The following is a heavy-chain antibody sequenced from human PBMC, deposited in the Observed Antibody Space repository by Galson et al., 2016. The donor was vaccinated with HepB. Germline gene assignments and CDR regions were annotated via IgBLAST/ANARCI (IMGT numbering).Heavy chain of an antibody. CDR2: IYSGGST. J-gene: IGHJ6*02. CDR1: GLSVSSNY. CDR3: ARGGRDTAMDYYYYGMDV. D-gene: IGHD5-18*01. V-gene: IGHV3-66*01. Sequence: SLRLSCAASGLSVSSNYMSWVRQAPGKGLEWVSVIYSGGSTYYADSVKGRFTISRDNSKNTLYLQMNSLRAEDTAVYYCARGGRDTAMDYYYYGMDVWGQGTTVTVSS.